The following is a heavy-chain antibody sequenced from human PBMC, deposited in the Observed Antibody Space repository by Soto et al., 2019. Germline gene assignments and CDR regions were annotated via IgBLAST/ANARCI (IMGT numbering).Heavy chain of an antibody. V-gene: IGHV4-59*01. D-gene: IGHD6-6*01. J-gene: IGHJ5*02. CDR2: IYYSGST. CDR3: ARVRYSSSAGGLGFDP. CDR1: GGSISSYY. Sequence: QVQLQESGPGLVKPSETLSLTCTVSGGSISSYYWSWIRQPPGKGLKWIGYIYYSGSTNYNPSLKSRVTISVDTSKNQFSLKLSSVTAADTAVYYCARVRYSSSAGGLGFDPWGQGTLVTVSS.